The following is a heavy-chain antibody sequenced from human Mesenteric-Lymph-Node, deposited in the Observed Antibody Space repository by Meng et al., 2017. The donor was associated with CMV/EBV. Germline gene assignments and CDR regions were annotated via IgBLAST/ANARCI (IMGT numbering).Heavy chain of an antibody. CDR1: GVSISTTSYY. Sequence: SETLSLTCTVSGVSISTTSYYWGWIRQPPGKGLEWIGEINHSGSTNYNPSLKSRVTISVDTSKNQFSLKLSSVTAADTAVYYCARVLGGYSYYYYYYGMDVWGQGTTVTVSS. J-gene: IGHJ6*02. V-gene: IGHV4-39*07. CDR2: INHSGST. CDR3: ARVLGGYSYYYYYYGMDV. D-gene: IGHD4-23*01.